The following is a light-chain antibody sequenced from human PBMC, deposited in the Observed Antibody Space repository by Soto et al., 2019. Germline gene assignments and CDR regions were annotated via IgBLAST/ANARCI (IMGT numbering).Light chain of an antibody. V-gene: IGKV1-5*03. CDR3: QQYNSYSRT. CDR2: KAS. CDR1: QSISSW. Sequence: DIQMTQSPSTLSASVGDRVTITCRASQSISSWLAWFQQKPGKAPKLLIFKASSFESGVPSRFSGSGSGTEFTLTISSLQPDDVGTYYCQQYNSYSRTFGQGTKVEIK. J-gene: IGKJ1*01.